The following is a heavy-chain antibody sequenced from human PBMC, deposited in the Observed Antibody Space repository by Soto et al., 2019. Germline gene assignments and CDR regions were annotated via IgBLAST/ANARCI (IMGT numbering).Heavy chain of an antibody. CDR2: IYHSGSA. CDR1: GGSINSAGYY. J-gene: IGHJ6*02. CDR3: ARNWNPYYYYGLDV. Sequence: SETLSLTCTVSGGSINSAGYYRNWIRQHPGKGLEWIGYIYHSGSASYNPSLKSRLTISVDTSKNQFSLELTSVTAADTAVYYCARNWNPYYYYGLDVWGQGTTVTVSS. D-gene: IGHD1-1*01. V-gene: IGHV4-31*03.